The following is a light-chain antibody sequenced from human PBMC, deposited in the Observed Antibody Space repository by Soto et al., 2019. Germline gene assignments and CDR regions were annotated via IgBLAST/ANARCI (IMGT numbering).Light chain of an antibody. CDR2: SNN. CDR3: AAWDDSLNGFYV. J-gene: IGLJ1*01. CDR1: SSNIGSNP. Sequence: QSVLTQPPSASATPGQRVTISCSGSSSNIGSNPVNWYQQLPRTAPKLLIYSNNQRPSGVPDRFSGSKSGTSASLAISGPQSEDEADYYCAAWDDSLNGFYVFGTGTKVTVL. V-gene: IGLV1-44*01.